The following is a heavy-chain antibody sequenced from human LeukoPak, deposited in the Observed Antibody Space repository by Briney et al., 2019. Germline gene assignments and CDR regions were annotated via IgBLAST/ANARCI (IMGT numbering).Heavy chain of an antibody. CDR3: AREGPYGSGSCFNF. V-gene: IGHV4-39*02. Sequence: SETLSLTCTVSDGSISSSSYYWGWIRQPPGKGLEWIGEINHSGSTNYNPSLKSRVTISVDTSKNQFSLKLSSVTAADTAVYYCAREGPYGSGSCFNFWGQGTLVTVSS. CDR1: DGSISSSSYY. J-gene: IGHJ4*02. D-gene: IGHD3-10*01. CDR2: INHSGST.